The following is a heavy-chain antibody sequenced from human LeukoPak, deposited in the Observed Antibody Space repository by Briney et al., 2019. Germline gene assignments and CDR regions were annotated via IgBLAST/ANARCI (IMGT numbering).Heavy chain of an antibody. CDR1: GFTFSSYW. Sequence: GGSLRLSCAASGFTFSSYWMHWVRQAPGKGLVWVSRINSDGSSTSYADSVKGRFTISRDNAKNTLYLQMNSLRAEDTAVYYCARVTGYDSSGYYPLDYYYYYMDVWGKGTTVTVSS. CDR3: ARVTGYDSSGYYPLDYYYYYMDV. V-gene: IGHV3-74*01. CDR2: INSDGSST. J-gene: IGHJ6*03. D-gene: IGHD3-22*01.